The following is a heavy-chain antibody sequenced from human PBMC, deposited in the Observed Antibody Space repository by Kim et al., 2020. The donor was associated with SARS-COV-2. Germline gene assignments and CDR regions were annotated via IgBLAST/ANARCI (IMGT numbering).Heavy chain of an antibody. CDR3: ARGFGIAAAGTWFDP. J-gene: IGHJ5*02. CDR2: INHSGST. V-gene: IGHV4-34*01. CDR1: GGSFSGYY. D-gene: IGHD6-13*01. Sequence: SETLSLTCAVYGGSFSGYYWSWIRQPPGKGLEWIGEINHSGSTNYNPSLKSRVTISVDTSKNQFSLKLSSVTAADTAVYYCARGFGIAAAGTWFDPWGQGTLVTVSS.